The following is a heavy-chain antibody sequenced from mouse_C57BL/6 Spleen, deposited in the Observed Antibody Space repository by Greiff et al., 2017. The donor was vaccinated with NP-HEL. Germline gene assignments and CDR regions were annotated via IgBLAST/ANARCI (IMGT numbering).Heavy chain of an antibody. CDR3: VREGSAWFAY. Sequence: VKDRFTISRDDSESMLYLQMNNLKTEDTAMYYCVREGSAWFAYWGQGTLVTVSA. J-gene: IGHJ3*01. V-gene: IGHV10-1*01.